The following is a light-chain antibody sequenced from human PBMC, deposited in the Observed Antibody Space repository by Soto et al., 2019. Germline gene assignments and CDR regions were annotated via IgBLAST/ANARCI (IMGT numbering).Light chain of an antibody. CDR1: QGIRNE. J-gene: IGKJ1*01. CDR3: LQDYNYPRT. CDR2: AAS. Sequence: AIQVTQSPSSLSASVGDRVTITCRASQGIRNELGWYQQRPGKAPKLLIYAASTLESGVPSRFSASGSGTDFTLTISSLRPEDFATYYCLQDYNYPRTFGQGTKVEIK. V-gene: IGKV1-6*01.